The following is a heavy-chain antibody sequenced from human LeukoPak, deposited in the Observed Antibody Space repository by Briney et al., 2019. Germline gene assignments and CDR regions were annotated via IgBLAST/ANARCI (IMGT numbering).Heavy chain of an antibody. D-gene: IGHD5-18*01. CDR1: GFTFGSYA. J-gene: IGHJ4*02. CDR3: AKRGRTAMGTPFDY. CDR2: VSGSGAST. V-gene: IGHV3-23*01. Sequence: GGSLRLSCAASGFTFGSYAMSWVRQVPGKGLEWVSAVSGSGASTYYTDSVKGRFTISRGNSKNTLYLQMNSLRAEDTAIYYCAKRGRTAMGTPFDYWGQGTLVTVSS.